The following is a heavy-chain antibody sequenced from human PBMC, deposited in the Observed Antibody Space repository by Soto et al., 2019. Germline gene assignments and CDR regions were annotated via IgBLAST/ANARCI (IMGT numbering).Heavy chain of an antibody. D-gene: IGHD3-10*01. CDR1: GGSFSGYY. V-gene: IGHV4-34*01. Sequence: ETLSLTCAVYGGSFSGYYWSWIRQPPGKGLEWIGEINHSGSTNYNPSLKSRVTISVDTSKNQFSLKLSSVTAADTAVYYCAGGDYYGSGILGYYYYYMDVWGKGTTVTVSS. CDR3: AGGDYYGSGILGYYYYYMDV. CDR2: INHSGST. J-gene: IGHJ6*03.